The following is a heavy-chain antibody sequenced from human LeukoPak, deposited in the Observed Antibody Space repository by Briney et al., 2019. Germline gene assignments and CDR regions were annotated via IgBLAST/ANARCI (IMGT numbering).Heavy chain of an antibody. J-gene: IGHJ5*02. CDR2: IYYRGNT. Sequence: PSETLSLTCTVSGGSISNGDYYWSWIRQPPGKGLEWIGYIYYRGNTYYNPSLKSRVSISVDSSENQFSLKLSSVTAADTAVYYCARVVPHDHSNSLNWFDPWGQGTLVTVSS. CDR1: GGSISNGDYY. CDR3: ARVVPHDHSNSLNWFDP. V-gene: IGHV4-30-4*01. D-gene: IGHD4-11*01.